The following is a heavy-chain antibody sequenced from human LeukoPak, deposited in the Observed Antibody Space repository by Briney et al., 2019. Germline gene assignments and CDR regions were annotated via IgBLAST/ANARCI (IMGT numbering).Heavy chain of an antibody. Sequence: GAPVKVSCKASGYTFTSYDISWVRQAPGQGLEWMGRIIPILGIANYAQKFQGRVTITADKSTSTAYMELSSLRSEDTAVYYCARGPRGSPMATSGYYFDYWGQGTLVTVSS. D-gene: IGHD5-24*01. CDR3: ARGPRGSPMATSGYYFDY. J-gene: IGHJ4*02. CDR2: IIPILGIA. CDR1: GYTFTSYD. V-gene: IGHV1-69*04.